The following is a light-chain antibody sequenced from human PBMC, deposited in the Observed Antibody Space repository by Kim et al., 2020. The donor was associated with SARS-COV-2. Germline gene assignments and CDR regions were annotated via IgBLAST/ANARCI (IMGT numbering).Light chain of an antibody. CDR3: SAWDSSVSAWV. Sequence: SQTATLTCTGNSNDVGYQGAAWLQQHQGHPPKLLSFRNNNRPSGISERFSASRSGNTASLTITGLQPEDEADYYCSAWDSSVSAWVFGGGTQLTVL. CDR1: SNDVGYQG. V-gene: IGLV10-54*01. J-gene: IGLJ3*02. CDR2: RNN.